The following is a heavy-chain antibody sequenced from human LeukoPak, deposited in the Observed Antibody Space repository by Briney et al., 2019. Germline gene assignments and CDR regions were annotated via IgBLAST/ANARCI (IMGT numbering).Heavy chain of an antibody. CDR2: INHSGST. D-gene: IGHD3-3*01. CDR1: GGSFSGYY. CDR3: VRPYSIFGVVMVFDP. V-gene: IGHV4-34*01. J-gene: IGHJ5*02. Sequence: SETLSLTCAVYGGSFSGYYWSWIRQPPGKGLEWIGEINHSGSTNYNPSLKSRVTISVDTSKNQFSLKLTSVTAADTAIYYCVRPYSIFGVVMVFDPWGQGSLVTVSS.